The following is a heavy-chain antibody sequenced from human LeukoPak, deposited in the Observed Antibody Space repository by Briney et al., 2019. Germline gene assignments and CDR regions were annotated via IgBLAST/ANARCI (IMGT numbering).Heavy chain of an antibody. CDR1: GGSFSGYY. V-gene: IGHV4-34*01. CDR3: ARHLSYGDWHLFDT. J-gene: IGHJ5*02. CDR2: INHSGST. D-gene: IGHD4-17*01. Sequence: SETLSLTCAVYGGSFSGYYWSWIRQPPGKGLEWIGEINHSGSTNYNPSLKSRVTISVDTSKNQFSLKLTSVTAADTAVYYCARHLSYGDWHLFDTWGQGTLVTVSS.